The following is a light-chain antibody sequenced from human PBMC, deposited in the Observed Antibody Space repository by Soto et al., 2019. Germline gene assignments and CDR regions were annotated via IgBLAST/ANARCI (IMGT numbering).Light chain of an antibody. CDR2: EVS. J-gene: IGLJ2*01. CDR1: SSDIGGYNY. CDR3: SSYTTSSTVA. Sequence: QSALTQSASVSGSPGQSITISCTGTSSDIGGYNYVSWYQQHPDKAPKLIIFEVSNRPSGVSNRFSGSKSGNTASLTISGLLPEDEADYYCSSYTTSSTVAFGGGTKLTVL. V-gene: IGLV2-14*01.